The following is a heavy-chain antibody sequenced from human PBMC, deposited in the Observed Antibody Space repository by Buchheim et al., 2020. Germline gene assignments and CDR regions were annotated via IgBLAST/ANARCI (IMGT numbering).Heavy chain of an antibody. Sequence: EVQLVESGGGLVQPGGSLRLSCAASGFTFSSYWMHWVRQAPGKGLVWVSRINSDGSSTSYADSVKGRFTISRDNAKNTLYLQMNSLRAEDTAVYYCARGQYSSSWYPVDYYYYYGMDVWGQGTT. J-gene: IGHJ6*02. CDR1: GFTFSSYW. CDR3: ARGQYSSSWYPVDYYYYYGMDV. V-gene: IGHV3-74*01. CDR2: INSDGSST. D-gene: IGHD6-13*01.